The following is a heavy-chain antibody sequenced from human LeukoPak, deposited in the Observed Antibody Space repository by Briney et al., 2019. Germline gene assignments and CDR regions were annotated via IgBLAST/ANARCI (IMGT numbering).Heavy chain of an antibody. D-gene: IGHD6-13*01. J-gene: IGHJ4*02. Sequence: GGSLRLSCVVSGFTFSNYGMSWVRQAPGKGLEWVSSIGASGGTTYYVDSVKGRFTISRDNSKYTLYLQMNSLRAEDTAVYYCAKILTAAGLDHWGQGTQLTVSS. CDR2: IGASGGTT. V-gene: IGHV3-23*01. CDR3: AKILTAAGLDH. CDR1: GFTFSNYG.